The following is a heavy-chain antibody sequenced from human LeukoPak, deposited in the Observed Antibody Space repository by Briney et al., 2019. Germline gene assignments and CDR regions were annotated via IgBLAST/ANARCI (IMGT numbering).Heavy chain of an antibody. J-gene: IGHJ3*02. Sequence: PGGSLRLPCAASRFTFSSYDMNWVRQAPGKGLEWVSHISESGSTIYYADSVKGRFTISRDNTKNSLYLQMNSLRAEDTAIYYCARDSQWRAFDIWGQGTMVTVSS. CDR1: RFTFSSYD. D-gene: IGHD6-19*01. CDR3: ARDSQWRAFDI. CDR2: ISESGSTI. V-gene: IGHV3-48*03.